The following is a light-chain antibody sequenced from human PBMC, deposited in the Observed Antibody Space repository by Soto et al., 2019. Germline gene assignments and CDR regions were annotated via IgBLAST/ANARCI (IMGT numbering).Light chain of an antibody. CDR2: AAS. V-gene: IGKV1-17*01. CDR3: LQHNSYPRT. Sequence: DIQMTQSPSSLSASVGDRVTITCRASQSISFWLAWYQQKPGLAPKLLIYAASSLQSGVPSRFSGSGSGTEFTLTISSLQPEDFATYYCLQHNSYPRTFGQGTKVDIK. CDR1: QSISFW. J-gene: IGKJ1*01.